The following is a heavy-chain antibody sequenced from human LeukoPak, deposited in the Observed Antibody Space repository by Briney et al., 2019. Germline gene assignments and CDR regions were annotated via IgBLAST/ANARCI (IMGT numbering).Heavy chain of an antibody. D-gene: IGHD6-19*01. CDR3: ARDVGRGLYSSGCDNWFDP. CDR2: IIPILGIA. V-gene: IGHV1-69*04. CDR1: GGTFSSYA. Sequence: SARVSCKASGGTFSSYAISWVRQAPGQGLEWMGRIIPILGIANYAQKFQGRVTITADKSTSTAYMELSSLRSEDTAVYYCARDVGRGLYSSGCDNWFDPWGQGTLDTVSS. J-gene: IGHJ5*02.